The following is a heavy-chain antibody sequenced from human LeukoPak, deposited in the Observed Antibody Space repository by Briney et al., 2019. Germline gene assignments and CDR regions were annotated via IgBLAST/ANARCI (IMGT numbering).Heavy chain of an antibody. V-gene: IGHV3-7*01. CDR2: IKEDGSQI. D-gene: IGHD2/OR15-2a*01. J-gene: IGHJ4*02. Sequence: PGGSLRLSCVASGFTFRDYWMTWVRQAPGKGLEWVANIKEDGSQINHVDSVKGRFTISRDNAKNSLYLQMNSLRVEDTAVYYCAKHNIAWRTFDCWGQGTLVTVSS. CDR3: AKHNIAWRTFDC. CDR1: GFTFRDYW.